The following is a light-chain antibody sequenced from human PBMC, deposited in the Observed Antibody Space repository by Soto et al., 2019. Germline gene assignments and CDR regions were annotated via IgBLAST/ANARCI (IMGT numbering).Light chain of an antibody. V-gene: IGKV3-20*01. CDR1: QSVSNNY. CDR3: QQYDNSPWT. J-gene: IGKJ1*01. CDR2: GAS. Sequence: EIVLTQSPGTLSLSPGERATLSCRASQSVSNNYLAWYQRKPGQAPRLLIYGASSRATGIPHRFSGSGSGTDFTLTISRLEPEDFEVYYCQQYDNSPWTFGQGTKVAI.